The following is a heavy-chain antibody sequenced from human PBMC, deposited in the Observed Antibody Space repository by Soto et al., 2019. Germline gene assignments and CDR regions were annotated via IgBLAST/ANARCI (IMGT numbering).Heavy chain of an antibody. V-gene: IGHV3-23*01. CDR2: ITGSGSNT. Sequence: HPGGSLRLSCAASGFTFVSYAMGWVRQAPGKGLEWVSGITGSGSNTYYTDSVTGRFTISRDNFKNTLYLQMNRLRAEDTAIYHCAKVPFYDFWSGARPRFDSWGQGTLVTVSS. D-gene: IGHD3-3*01. CDR3: AKVPFYDFWSGARPRFDS. J-gene: IGHJ5*01. CDR1: GFTFVSYA.